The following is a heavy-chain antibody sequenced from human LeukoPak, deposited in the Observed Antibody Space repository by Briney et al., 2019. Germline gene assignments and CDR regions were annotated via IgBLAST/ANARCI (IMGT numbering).Heavy chain of an antibody. D-gene: IGHD3-9*01. Sequence: GGSLRLFCAASGFTFSSYSMNWVRQAPGKGLEWVSSISSSSSYIYYADSVKGRFTISRDNAKNSLYLQMNSLRAEDTAVYYCARVEDYDILTGFDYWGQGTLVTVSS. CDR2: ISSSSSYI. V-gene: IGHV3-21*01. J-gene: IGHJ4*02. CDR1: GFTFSSYS. CDR3: ARVEDYDILTGFDY.